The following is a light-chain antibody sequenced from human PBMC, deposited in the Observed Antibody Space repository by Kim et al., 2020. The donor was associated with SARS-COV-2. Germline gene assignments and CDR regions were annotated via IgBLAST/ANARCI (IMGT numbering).Light chain of an antibody. CDR3: QQYHDWPWT. CDR2: GAS. Sequence: EVVMTQSPATLSVSPGERATLSCRASQPVNTYLAWYQQQPGQAPRLLIFGASARATAFPARFSGSGSGTDFTLTISSLQSEDFAVYYCQQYHDWPWTFGQGTKVDIK. J-gene: IGKJ1*01. V-gene: IGKV3-15*01. CDR1: QPVNTY.